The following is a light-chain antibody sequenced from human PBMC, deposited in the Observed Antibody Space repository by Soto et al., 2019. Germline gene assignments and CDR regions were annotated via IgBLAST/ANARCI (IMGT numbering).Light chain of an antibody. V-gene: IGKV2-28*01. CDR3: MQALQTRT. CDR2: FVS. J-gene: IGKJ1*01. Sequence: DIVMTQSPVSLPVTPGEPASISCRSSQSLLHSNGYNYLDWYLQKPGQSPQLLIYFVSNRASGVPDRFSGSGSGTDFTLKISRVEPEDVGVYYCMQALQTRTFGQGTKVDIK. CDR1: QSLLHSNGYNY.